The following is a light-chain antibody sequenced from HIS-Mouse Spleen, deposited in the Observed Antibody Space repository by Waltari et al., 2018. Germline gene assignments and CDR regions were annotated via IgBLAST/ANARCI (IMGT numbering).Light chain of an antibody. CDR3: SSYTSSSTLV. CDR2: DVS. J-gene: IGLJ2*01. CDR1: SSYVGGYNY. V-gene: IGLV2-14*03. Sequence: QSALTQPASVSGSPGQSITISCTGTSSYVGGYNYVACYQQHPGKAPTLMIYDVSSRPSGVSNRFSGSKSGNTASLTISGLQAEDEADYYCSSYTSSSTLVFGGGTKLTVL.